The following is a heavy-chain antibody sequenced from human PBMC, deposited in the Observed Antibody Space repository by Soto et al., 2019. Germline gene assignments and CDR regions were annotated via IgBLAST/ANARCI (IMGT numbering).Heavy chain of an antibody. Sequence: GSLRLSCVGSGFTFSTYSINWVRQAPGKGLEWVSSISSRSDIYYADSVKGRFTISRDNAKNSVSLQMNSLRAEDTAVCYCAREYTAWPLAYGLDVWGQGTTVTVS. CDR1: GFTFSTYS. V-gene: IGHV3-21*01. D-gene: IGHD2-2*02. J-gene: IGHJ6*02. CDR2: ISSRSDI. CDR3: AREYTAWPLAYGLDV.